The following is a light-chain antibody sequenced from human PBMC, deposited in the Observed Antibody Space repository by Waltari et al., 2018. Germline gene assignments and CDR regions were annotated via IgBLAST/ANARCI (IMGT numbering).Light chain of an antibody. CDR1: GGHAAYA. CDR2: VNSDGGH. J-gene: IGLJ2*01. Sequence: QLVVTQSPSASASLGASVKLTCTLSGGHAAYAIAWHQQQSEKRPRFLMRVNSDGGHTKGDGVPDRFSGSRSGAERYLTISSLQSEDEADYYCQSWDTGTVVFGGGTKVTVL. V-gene: IGLV4-69*01. CDR3: QSWDTGTVV.